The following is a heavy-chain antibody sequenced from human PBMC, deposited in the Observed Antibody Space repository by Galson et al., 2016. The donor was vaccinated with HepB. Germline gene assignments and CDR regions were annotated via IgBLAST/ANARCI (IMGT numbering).Heavy chain of an antibody. CDR1: GYTFSSNY. CDR2: INPSGGST. V-gene: IGHV1-46*01. CDR3: ARFPGYGGYYYGMDV. D-gene: IGHD1-1*01. J-gene: IGHJ6*02. Sequence: SVKVSCKASGYTFSSNYVHWVRQAPGQGLEWMGLINPSGGSTTYAQKFQGRVTMTRDTSTSTVYMELSSLRSEDTAVYYCARFPGYGGYYYGMDVWGQGTTLTVSS.